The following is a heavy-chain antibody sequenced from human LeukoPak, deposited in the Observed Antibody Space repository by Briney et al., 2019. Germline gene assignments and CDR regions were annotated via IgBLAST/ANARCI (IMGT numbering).Heavy chain of an antibody. Sequence: GGSLRLSCAASGFTFSSYAMHWVRQAPGKGLEWVAVISYDGSNKYYADSVKGRFTISRDNSKNTLYLQMNSLRAEDTAVYYCARDFLPMVRGVITWFDPWGQGTPVTVSS. CDR1: GFTFSSYA. J-gene: IGHJ5*02. CDR3: ARDFLPMVRGVITWFDP. D-gene: IGHD3-10*01. CDR2: ISYDGSNK. V-gene: IGHV3-30-3*01.